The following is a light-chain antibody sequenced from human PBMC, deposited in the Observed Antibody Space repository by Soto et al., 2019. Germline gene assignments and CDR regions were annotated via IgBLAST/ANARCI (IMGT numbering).Light chain of an antibody. CDR2: DAS. CDR1: QSVSSY. CDR3: QVRTNWSIA. J-gene: IGKJ5*01. V-gene: IGKV3-11*01. Sequence: AVLSMSKGERATLSWMSSQSVSSYLAWYQQKPGQAPRLLIYDASNRATGIPARFSGTGSGTDFTLTINNLEPEDFAVYYCQVRTNWSIAFGRGTRMEIK.